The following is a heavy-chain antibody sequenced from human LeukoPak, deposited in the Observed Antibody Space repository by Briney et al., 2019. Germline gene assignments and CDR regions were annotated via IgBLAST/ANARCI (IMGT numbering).Heavy chain of an antibody. J-gene: IGHJ4*02. CDR1: GFTFSSYA. Sequence: SGGSLRLSCAASGFTFSSYAMSWVHQAPGKGLEWVSAISGSGGSTYYADSVKGRFTISRDNSKNTLYLQMNSLRAEDTAVYYCAKEPHSSGDWLSLYFDYWGQGTLVTVSS. D-gene: IGHD3/OR15-3a*01. CDR3: AKEPHSSGDWLSLYFDY. V-gene: IGHV3-23*01. CDR2: ISGSGGST.